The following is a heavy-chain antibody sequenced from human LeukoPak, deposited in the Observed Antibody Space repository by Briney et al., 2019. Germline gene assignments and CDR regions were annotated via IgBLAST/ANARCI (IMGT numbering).Heavy chain of an antibody. CDR2: FDPEDGET. J-gene: IGHJ4*02. CDR3: AKDLADYDSSAYSFDY. CDR1: GYTLTELS. D-gene: IGHD3-22*01. V-gene: IGHV1-24*01. Sequence: GASVKVSCKVSGYTLTELSMHWVRQAPGKGLEWMGGFDPEDGETIYAQKFQGRVTMTEDTSTDTAYMELSSLRSEDTAVYYCAKDLADYDSSAYSFDYWGQGTLVTVSS.